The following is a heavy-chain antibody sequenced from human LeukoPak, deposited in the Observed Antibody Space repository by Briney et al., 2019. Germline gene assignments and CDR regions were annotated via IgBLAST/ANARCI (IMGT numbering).Heavy chain of an antibody. CDR2: IYYSGST. V-gene: IGHV4-30-4*01. J-gene: IGHJ4*02. D-gene: IGHD2-21*02. CDR1: GGSISSGDYY. Sequence: SETLSLTCTVSGGSISSGDYYWSWIRQPPGKGLEWIGYIYYSGSTYYNPSLKSRVTISVDTSKNQFSLKLSPVTAADTAVYYCARAGAYCGGDCFGGLDYWGQGTLVTVSS. CDR3: ARAGAYCGGDCFGGLDY.